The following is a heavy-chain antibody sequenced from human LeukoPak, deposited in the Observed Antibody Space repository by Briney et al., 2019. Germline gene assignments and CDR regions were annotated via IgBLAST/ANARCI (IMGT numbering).Heavy chain of an antibody. CDR2: LYDSGTT. V-gene: IGHV4-39*01. CDR1: GGSITSSSYY. D-gene: IGHD3-22*01. Sequence: SETLSLTCSVSGGSITSSSYYWAWIRQPPGKGLEWIGSLYDSGTTYYNPSLKIPVTISVDTSKYQFSLELSSVTAADTAVYYCAKRVDYYDSKHYFDPWGQGTLVTVSS. J-gene: IGHJ5*02. CDR3: AKRVDYYDSKHYFDP.